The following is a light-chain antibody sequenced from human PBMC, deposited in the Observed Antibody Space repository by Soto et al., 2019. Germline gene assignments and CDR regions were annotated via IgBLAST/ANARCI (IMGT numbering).Light chain of an antibody. CDR1: QSVSSN. J-gene: IGKJ5*01. Sequence: EIVLTQSPGTLSLSPGERATLSCRASQSVSSNLAWYQQKPGQGPRLLIYGASTRATGIPARFSGSGSGTEFTLTISSLQSEDFAVYSCQQYNNWPPLFGQGTRLEIK. V-gene: IGKV3-15*01. CDR3: QQYNNWPPL. CDR2: GAS.